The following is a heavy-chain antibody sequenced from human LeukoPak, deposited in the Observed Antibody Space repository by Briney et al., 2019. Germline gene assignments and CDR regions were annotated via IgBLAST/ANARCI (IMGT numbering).Heavy chain of an antibody. Sequence: GRSLRLSCAASGFTFSSYGMHWVRQAPGKGLEWVAVISYDGSNKYYADSVKGRFTISRDNSKNTLYLQMNSLRAEDTAVYYCAKQLGPGYDIYYYYGMDVWGQGTTVTVSS. V-gene: IGHV3-30*18. D-gene: IGHD3-9*01. CDR2: ISYDGSNK. CDR3: AKQLGPGYDIYYYYGMDV. CDR1: GFTFSSYG. J-gene: IGHJ6*02.